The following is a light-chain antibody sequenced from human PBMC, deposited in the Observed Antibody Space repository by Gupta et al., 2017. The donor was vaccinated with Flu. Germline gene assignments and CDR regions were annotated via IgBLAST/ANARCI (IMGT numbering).Light chain of an antibody. CDR1: QSVSRY. J-gene: IGKJ2*01. V-gene: IGKV3-11*01. Sequence: SPATLSLSPGERATLSCRASQSVSRYLAWYQQKPGQAPGLLIYDTSNRAAGIPARFSGNGSGTDFTLTISSLEPEDFAVYHCQQRSDWPTFGQGTKLEF. CDR3: QQRSDWPT. CDR2: DTS.